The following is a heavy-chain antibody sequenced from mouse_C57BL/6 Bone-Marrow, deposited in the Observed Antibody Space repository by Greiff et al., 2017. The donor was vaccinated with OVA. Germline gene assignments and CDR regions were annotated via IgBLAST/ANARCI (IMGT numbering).Heavy chain of an antibody. CDR1: GYTFTNYW. CDR2: IYPGSGST. V-gene: IGHV1-55*01. J-gene: IGHJ3*01. Sequence: QVQLKQSGAELVKPGASVKMSCKASGYTFTNYWITWVKQRPGQGLEWIGDIYPGSGSTNYNEKFKSKATLTVETSSSTAYMQLSSLTSEDSAVYYCTLVVYWGQGTLVTVSA. CDR3: TLVVY. D-gene: IGHD2-10*02.